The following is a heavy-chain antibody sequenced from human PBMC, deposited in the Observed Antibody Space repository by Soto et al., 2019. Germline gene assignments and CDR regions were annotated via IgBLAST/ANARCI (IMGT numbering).Heavy chain of an antibody. D-gene: IGHD2-15*01. CDR1: RFTFSNYA. CDR3: AKDRYCSGGTCYDALDV. Sequence: SLRISCAASRFTFSNYAMPWVRQAPGKGLDWVALVSYDGSDPYYAGSVKDRFTISRDNSKNTLYLQMNTLRTEDTAVYYCAKDRYCSGGTCYDALDVWAQGTMVTVSS. CDR2: VSYDGSDP. J-gene: IGHJ3*01. V-gene: IGHV3-30*18.